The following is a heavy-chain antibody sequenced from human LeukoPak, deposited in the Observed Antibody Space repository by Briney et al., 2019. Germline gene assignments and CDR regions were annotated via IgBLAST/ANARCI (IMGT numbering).Heavy chain of an antibody. V-gene: IGHV3-21*01. CDR3: ARRGVPAALYYYYYYMDV. CDR2: ISSSSSYI. CDR1: GFTFSSYS. D-gene: IGHD2-2*01. J-gene: IGHJ6*03. Sequence: GGSLRLSCAASGFTFSSYSMNWVRQAPGKGLEWVSSISSSSSYIYYADSVKGRFTISRDNAKNSLYLQMNSLRAEDTAVYYCARRGVPAALYYYYYYMDVWGKGTTVTVSS.